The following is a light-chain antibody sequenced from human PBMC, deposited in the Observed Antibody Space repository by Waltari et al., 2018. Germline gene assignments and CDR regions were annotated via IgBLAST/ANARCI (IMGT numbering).Light chain of an antibody. V-gene: IGKV3-15*01. J-gene: IGKJ1*01. CDR3: QYSGT. CDR1: QSVSSN. Sequence: EIVMTQSPATLSVSPGERATLPCRASQSVSSNLAWYQQKPGQAPMHLIYGSSTRATGSPGRCSGSGSGTDFTLTISSLHSEDFAGYYYQYSGTFGQGTKVEIK. CDR2: GSS.